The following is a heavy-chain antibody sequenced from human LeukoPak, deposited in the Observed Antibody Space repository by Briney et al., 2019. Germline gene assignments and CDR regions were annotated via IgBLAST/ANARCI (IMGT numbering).Heavy chain of an antibody. Sequence: SETLSLTCTVSGGSVSSNFWSWIRQPPGKGLECIGYIDDGGSTKYNPSLKSRVTISLDTSKNQLSLRMTSVTAADTAVYYCARDRAYSISGAYAFDLWGQGTMVTVSS. J-gene: IGHJ3*01. CDR3: ARDRAYSISGAYAFDL. CDR1: GGSVSSNF. V-gene: IGHV4-59*02. CDR2: IDDGGST. D-gene: IGHD6-6*01.